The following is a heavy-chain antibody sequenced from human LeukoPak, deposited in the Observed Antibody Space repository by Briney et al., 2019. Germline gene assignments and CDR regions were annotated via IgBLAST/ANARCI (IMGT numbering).Heavy chain of an antibody. V-gene: IGHV4-39*01. CDR1: GGSISSSSYY. Sequence: SETLSLTCTVSGGSISSSSYYWGWLRQPPGKGLEWLGSIYYSGSTYYNPSLKSRVTISVDTSKNQFSLKLSSVTAADTAVYYCARRGYCGYDPSWFDPWGQGTLVTVSS. CDR3: ARRGYCGYDPSWFDP. D-gene: IGHD5-12*01. J-gene: IGHJ5*02. CDR2: IYYSGST.